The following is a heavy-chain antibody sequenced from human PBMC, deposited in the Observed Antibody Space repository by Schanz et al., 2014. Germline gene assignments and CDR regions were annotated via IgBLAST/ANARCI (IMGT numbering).Heavy chain of an antibody. Sequence: VQLVESGGGLVQPGGSLRLSCAVSGFTVSSNHMSWVRQAPGKGLEWVSYISGTTTYTNYADSVKGRFTISRDNAKNSLYLQMNSLRAEDTAVYYCAKDSTHIDIVLVPTAIDYWGQGTLVTVSS. CDR2: ISGTTTYT. V-gene: IGHV3-11*05. D-gene: IGHD2-2*01. J-gene: IGHJ4*02. CDR1: GFTVSSNH. CDR3: AKDSTHIDIVLVPTAIDY.